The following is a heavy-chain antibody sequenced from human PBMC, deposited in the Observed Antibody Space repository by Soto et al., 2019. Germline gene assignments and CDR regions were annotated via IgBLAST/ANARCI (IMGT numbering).Heavy chain of an antibody. CDR1: GGTFSSYT. Sequence: QVQLVQSGAEVKKPGSSVKVSCKASGGTFSSYTISWVRQAPGQGLEWMGRIIPILGIANYAQKFQGRVTITADKSTSTAYMELSSLRSEDTAVYYCARDSRYFDYYYMDVWGKGTTVTVSS. V-gene: IGHV1-69*08. J-gene: IGHJ6*03. CDR2: IIPILGIA. CDR3: ARDSRYFDYYYMDV. D-gene: IGHD3-9*01.